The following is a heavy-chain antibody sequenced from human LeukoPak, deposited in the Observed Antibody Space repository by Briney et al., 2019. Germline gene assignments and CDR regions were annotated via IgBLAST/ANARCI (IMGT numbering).Heavy chain of an antibody. Sequence: ASVKVSCKASGYTFISYDINWVRQATGQGLEWMGWMNPNSGNTGYAQKFQGRVTMTRNTSISTAYMELSSLRSEDTAVYYCARGLWFGELLEDGFDYWGQGTLVTVSS. J-gene: IGHJ4*02. CDR2: MNPNSGNT. V-gene: IGHV1-8*01. CDR3: ARGLWFGELLEDGFDY. D-gene: IGHD3-10*01. CDR1: GYTFISYD.